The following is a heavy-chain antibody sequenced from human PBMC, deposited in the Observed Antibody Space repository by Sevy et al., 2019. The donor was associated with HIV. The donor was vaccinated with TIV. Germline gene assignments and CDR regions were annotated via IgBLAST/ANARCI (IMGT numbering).Heavy chain of an antibody. Sequence: ASVKVSCKASGYTFTSYGISWVRQAPGQGLEWMGWISAYNGNTNYAQKLQGRVTMTTDTSTGTAYMELRSLRSDETAVYYCARDGYYDFWSGYYRATPGWFDPWGQGTLVTVSS. CDR1: GYTFTSYG. CDR2: ISAYNGNT. CDR3: ARDGYYDFWSGYYRATPGWFDP. V-gene: IGHV1-18*01. J-gene: IGHJ5*02. D-gene: IGHD3-3*01.